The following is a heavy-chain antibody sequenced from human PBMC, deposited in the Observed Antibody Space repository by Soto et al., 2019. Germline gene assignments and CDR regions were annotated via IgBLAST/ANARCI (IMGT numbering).Heavy chain of an antibody. J-gene: IGHJ3*02. D-gene: IGHD2-15*01. V-gene: IGHV3-30*18. Sequence: GGSLRLSCAASGFTFSRYGMHWVRQAPGKGLEWVAVISSDGRNEYYVDSVKGRFTISRDNSKSTLFLQMNSLRAEDTAVYYCAKDIVVVVIPTNPAAFDIWGQGTMVTVSS. CDR3: AKDIVVVVIPTNPAAFDI. CDR1: GFTFSRYG. CDR2: ISSDGRNE.